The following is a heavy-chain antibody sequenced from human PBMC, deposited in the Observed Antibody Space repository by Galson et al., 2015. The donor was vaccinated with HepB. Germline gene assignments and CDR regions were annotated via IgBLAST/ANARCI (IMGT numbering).Heavy chain of an antibody. CDR2: IWYDGSNK. J-gene: IGHJ6*03. Sequence: SLRLSCAASGFTFSGYGMHWVRQAPGKGLEWVAVIWYDGSNKYYADSVKGRFTISRDNSKNTLYLQMNSLRAEDTAVYYCARDYYDSSGYFKYYYYYYYMDVWGKGTTVTVSS. D-gene: IGHD3-22*01. V-gene: IGHV3-33*01. CDR1: GFTFSGYG. CDR3: ARDYYDSSGYFKYYYYYYYMDV.